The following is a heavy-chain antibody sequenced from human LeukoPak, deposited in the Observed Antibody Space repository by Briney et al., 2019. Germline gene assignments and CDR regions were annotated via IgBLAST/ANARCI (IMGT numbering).Heavy chain of an antibody. Sequence: SVKVSCKASGGTFSSYAISWVRQAPGQGLEWMGRIIPIFGTANYAQKFQGRVTITTDESTSTAYMELSSLRSEDTAVYYCARASEDYYDSSGYYPFDYWGQGTLVTVSS. J-gene: IGHJ4*02. CDR1: GGTFSSYA. D-gene: IGHD3-22*01. CDR3: ARASEDYYDSSGYYPFDY. V-gene: IGHV1-69*05. CDR2: IIPIFGTA.